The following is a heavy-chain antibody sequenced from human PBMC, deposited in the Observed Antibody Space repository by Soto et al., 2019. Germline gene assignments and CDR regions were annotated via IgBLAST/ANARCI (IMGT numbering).Heavy chain of an antibody. J-gene: IGHJ4*02. CDR1: GGTFSSYT. CDR3: ASQGPERGSYPFDY. D-gene: IGHD1-26*01. Sequence: QVQLVQSGAEVKKPGSSVKVSCKASGGTFSSYTISWVRQAPGQGLEWMGRIIPILGIANYAQKFQGRVTITADTSTSTSYMELSSLRSEDTAEYYCASQGPERGSYPFDYWGQGTLVTVSS. CDR2: IIPILGIA. V-gene: IGHV1-69*02.